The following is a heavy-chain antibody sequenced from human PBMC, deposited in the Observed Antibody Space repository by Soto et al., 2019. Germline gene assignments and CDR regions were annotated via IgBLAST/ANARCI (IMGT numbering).Heavy chain of an antibody. D-gene: IGHD5-18*01. J-gene: IGHJ5*01. V-gene: IGHV3-74*03. CDR1: GFTFSSYW. CDR3: ARGPHGYSYGDS. Sequence: GGSLRLSCAASGFTFSSYWMHWVRQAPGKGLVWVSHINSDGSHKTYADSVKGRFTISRDNAKNTLYLQMDSLRAEDTAVYYCARGPHGYSYGDSWGQGTLVTVSS. CDR2: INSDGSHK.